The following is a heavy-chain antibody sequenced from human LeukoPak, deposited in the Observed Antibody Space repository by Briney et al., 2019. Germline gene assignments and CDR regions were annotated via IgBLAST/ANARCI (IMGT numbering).Heavy chain of an antibody. CDR3: AKSYDYGSDSSYMSFDC. CDR2: ITSGYTT. Sequence: GGSLRLPCAASGFTFSDYYMDWVRQAPGKGLEWVSAITSGYTTHYADSVKGRFTITRDNSKNTLYLQMNSLRAEDTARYYCAKSYDYGSDSSYMSFDCWGQGALATVSS. D-gene: IGHD3-10*01. J-gene: IGHJ4*02. CDR1: GFTFSDYY. V-gene: IGHV3-23*01.